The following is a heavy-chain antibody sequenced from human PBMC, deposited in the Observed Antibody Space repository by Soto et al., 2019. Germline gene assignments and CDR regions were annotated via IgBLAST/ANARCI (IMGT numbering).Heavy chain of an antibody. D-gene: IGHD3-3*01. CDR1: GCTFTSYY. Sequence: GASVKVSCKTSGCTFTSYYIHWVRQAPGQGLEWMGILNPIGGSTTYAQNFQGRVTMTRDTSTSTVYMHLSSLRSEDTAIYYCARDLSDYWSGYSIDYWGQGTLVTVS. J-gene: IGHJ4*02. CDR2: LNPIGGST. V-gene: IGHV1-46*01. CDR3: ARDLSDYWSGYSIDY.